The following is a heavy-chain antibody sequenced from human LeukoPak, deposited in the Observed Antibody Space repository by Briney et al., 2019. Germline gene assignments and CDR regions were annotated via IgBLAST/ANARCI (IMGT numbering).Heavy chain of an antibody. CDR3: ARTGGYCSGGSCYGEYFQH. D-gene: IGHD2-15*01. V-gene: IGHV4-34*01. CDR1: GGSFSGYY. J-gene: IGHJ1*01. CDR2: INHSGST. Sequence: SETLSLTCAVHGGSFSGYYWSWIRQPPGKGLEWSGEINHSGSTNYNPSLKSQVTISVDTSKDKFSLKLSSVSAADTAVYYCARTGGYCSGGSCYGEYFQHWGQGTLVTVSS.